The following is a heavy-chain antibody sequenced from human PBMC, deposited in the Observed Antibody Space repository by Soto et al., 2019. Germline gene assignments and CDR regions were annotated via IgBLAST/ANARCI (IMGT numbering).Heavy chain of an antibody. CDR1: GYTFTSYA. CDR2: INAGNGNT. J-gene: IGHJ4*02. V-gene: IGHV1-3*01. Sequence: ASVKVSCKASGYTFTSYAMHWVRQAPGQRLEWMGWINAGNGNTKYPQKFQGRVTITRDTSASTAYMELSSLRSEDTAVYYCAIDRAYCGGDCYFDDCGQGTLVIVSS. CDR3: AIDRAYCGGDCYFDD. D-gene: IGHD2-21*02.